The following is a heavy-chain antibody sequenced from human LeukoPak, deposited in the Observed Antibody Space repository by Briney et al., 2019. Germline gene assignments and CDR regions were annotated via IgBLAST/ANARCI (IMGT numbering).Heavy chain of an antibody. J-gene: IGHJ4*02. CDR2: IHYSGNT. D-gene: IGHD2-15*01. V-gene: IGHV4-59*12. CDR3: ARENCSGGSCYYFDY. CDR1: GGFISSYY. Sequence: SETLSLTCTVSGGFISSYYWSWIRQPPGKGLDYIGYIHYSGNTYYNPSLKSRLTISVDTSKNQFSLKLSSVTAADTAVYHCARENCSGGSCYYFDYWGQGTLVTVSS.